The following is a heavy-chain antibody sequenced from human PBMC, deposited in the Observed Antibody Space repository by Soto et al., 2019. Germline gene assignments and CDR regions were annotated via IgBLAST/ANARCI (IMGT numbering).Heavy chain of an antibody. J-gene: IGHJ4*02. CDR2: IHYSGTT. D-gene: IGHD6-13*01. CDR3: AAGEASSRNLAPYYLDF. CDR1: GGSMRNYF. Sequence: SETLSLTCTVCGGSMRNYFWTWIRQPPGKGLEWIGYIHYSGTTSFFPSYNPSLRSRVTISEDTSKNQFSLKLLSVTTADTAVYFCAAGEASSRNLAPYYLDFWGQGTLVTVSS. V-gene: IGHV4-59*01.